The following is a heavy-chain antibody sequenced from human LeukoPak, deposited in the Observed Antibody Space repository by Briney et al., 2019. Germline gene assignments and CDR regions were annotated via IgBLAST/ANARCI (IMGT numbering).Heavy chain of an antibody. CDR1: GGSFSGYY. Sequence: SETLSLTCAVYGGSFSGYYWSWIRQPPGKGLEWIGEINHSGSTNYNPSLKSRVTISVDTSKNQLSLKLSSVTAADTAVYYCVRELRFLEWLSDWGQGTLVTVSS. V-gene: IGHV4-34*01. CDR2: INHSGST. J-gene: IGHJ4*02. D-gene: IGHD3-3*01. CDR3: VRELRFLEWLSD.